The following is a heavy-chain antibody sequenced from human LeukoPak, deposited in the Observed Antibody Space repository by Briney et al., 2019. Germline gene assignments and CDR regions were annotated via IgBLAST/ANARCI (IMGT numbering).Heavy chain of an antibody. V-gene: IGHV1-2*02. CDR3: ARIGISARGTNFHH. CDR1: GYSFIDYE. J-gene: IGHJ1*01. Sequence: VASVNVSCKTSGYSFIDYEIPWVRQAPGQGLEWMGWINSNSADTNYAQNFQGRVTMTRDTSISTAYLELSRLRSDDTALYYCARIGISARGTNFHHWGQGTLVTVSS. CDR2: INSNSADT. D-gene: IGHD6-13*01.